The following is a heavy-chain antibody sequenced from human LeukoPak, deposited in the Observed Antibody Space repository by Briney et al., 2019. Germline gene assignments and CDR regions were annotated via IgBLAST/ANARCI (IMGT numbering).Heavy chain of an antibody. V-gene: IGHV4-39*01. Sequence: SETLSLTCTVSGGSISSGDYYWSWIRQPPGKGLEWIGSIYYSGSTYYNPSLKSRVTISVDTSKNQFSLKLSSVTAADTAVYYCARHLSRDEKTFDYWGQGTLVTVSS. CDR1: GGSISSGDYY. CDR3: ARHLSRDEKTFDY. CDR2: IYYSGST. J-gene: IGHJ4*02. D-gene: IGHD3-9*01.